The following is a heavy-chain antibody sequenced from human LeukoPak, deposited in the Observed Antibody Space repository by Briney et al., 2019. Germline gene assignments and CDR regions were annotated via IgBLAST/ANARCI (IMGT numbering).Heavy chain of an antibody. CDR1: GYTFTGYY. CDR3: ARSGLGSSWYAADY. Sequence: ASVKVSCKASGYTFTGYYMHWVRQAPGQGLEWMGWTNPNSGGTNYAQKFQGRVTMTRDTSISTAYMELSRLRSDDTAVYYCARSGLGSSWYAADYWGQGTLVTVSS. D-gene: IGHD6-13*01. V-gene: IGHV1-2*02. J-gene: IGHJ4*02. CDR2: TNPNSGGT.